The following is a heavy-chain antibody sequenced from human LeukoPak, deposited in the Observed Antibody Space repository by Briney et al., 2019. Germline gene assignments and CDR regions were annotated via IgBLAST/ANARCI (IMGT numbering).Heavy chain of an antibody. Sequence: GGSLRLSCAVSGITLSNYGMSWVRQAPGKGLEWVSAITGGGDTTYYADSVKGRFTISRDNSKNTLFLQMNSLRADDTAVYYCVRTSGYLAYWGQGTLVTVSS. J-gene: IGHJ4*02. D-gene: IGHD3-22*01. CDR1: GITLSNYG. CDR3: VRTSGYLAY. V-gene: IGHV3-23*01. CDR2: ITGGGDTT.